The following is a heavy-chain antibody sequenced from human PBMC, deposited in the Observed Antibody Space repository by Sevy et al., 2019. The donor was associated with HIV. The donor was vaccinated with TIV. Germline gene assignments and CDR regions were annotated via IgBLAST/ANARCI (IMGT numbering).Heavy chain of an antibody. CDR1: GYTFTSYG. CDR2: ISAYNGNT. Sequence: ASVKVSCKASGYTFTSYGISWVRQAPGQGLEWMGWISAYNGNTNYAQKLQGRVTMTTDTSTSTAYMELRSMRSDDTAVYYCARETYSGSYFDYWGQGTLVTVSS. D-gene: IGHD1-26*01. J-gene: IGHJ4*02. V-gene: IGHV1-18*04. CDR3: ARETYSGSYFDY.